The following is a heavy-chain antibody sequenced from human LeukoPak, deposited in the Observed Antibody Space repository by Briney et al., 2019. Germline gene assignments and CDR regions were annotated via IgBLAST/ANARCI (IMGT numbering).Heavy chain of an antibody. CDR1: GYTFTSYD. CDR2: MNPNSGNT. Sequence: ASVKVSCKASGYTFTSYDINWVRQATGQGLEWMGWMNPNSGNTGYAQKFQGRVTMTRNTSISTAYMELSSLRSEDTAVYYCVRGLPISSSSFDPFDPWGQGTLVTVSS. D-gene: IGHD6-6*01. V-gene: IGHV1-8*01. J-gene: IGHJ5*02. CDR3: VRGLPISSSSFDPFDP.